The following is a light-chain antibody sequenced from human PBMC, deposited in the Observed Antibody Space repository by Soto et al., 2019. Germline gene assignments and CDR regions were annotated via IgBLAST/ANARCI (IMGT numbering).Light chain of an antibody. CDR1: QSINIY. J-gene: IGKJ2*01. Sequence: IPMTQSPSSLSASVGDSVTVTCRASQSINIYLNWYQQKPGKAPTLLIYGASSLQSGAPSRFTGGGSRTDFTLTISSLQPEDFATYYCQQSYRSPYTFGQGTKLEIK. CDR2: GAS. CDR3: QQSYRSPYT. V-gene: IGKV1-39*01.